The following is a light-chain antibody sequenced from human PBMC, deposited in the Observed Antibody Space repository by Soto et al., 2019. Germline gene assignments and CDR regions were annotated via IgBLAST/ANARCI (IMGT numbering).Light chain of an antibody. CDR1: SSDVGGYNY. V-gene: IGLV2-11*01. CDR3: CSYAGSYTYV. CDR2: DVS. Sequence: QSALTQPRSVSGSPGQSVTISCTGTSSDVGGYNYVSWYQQHPGKAPKLRIYDVSKRPSGVPDRFSGSKSGNTASLPISGLQAEDEADYYCCSYAGSYTYVFGTGTKLTVL. J-gene: IGLJ1*01.